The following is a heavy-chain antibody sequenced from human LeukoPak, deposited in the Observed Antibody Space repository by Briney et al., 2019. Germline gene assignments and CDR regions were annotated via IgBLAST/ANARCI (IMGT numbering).Heavy chain of an antibody. V-gene: IGHV1-2*02. D-gene: IGHD2-15*01. CDR3: ARAGGYCSSGSCYSISRYYYYYMDV. CDR1: GYTFTGYY. J-gene: IGHJ6*03. CDR2: INPNSGGT. Sequence: ASVKVSCKASGYTFTGYYMHWVRQAPGQGLEWMGWINPNSGGTNYAQKFQGRVTMTRDTSISTAYMELSRLRSDDTAVYYCARAGGYCSSGSCYSISRYYYYYMDVWGKGTTVTVSS.